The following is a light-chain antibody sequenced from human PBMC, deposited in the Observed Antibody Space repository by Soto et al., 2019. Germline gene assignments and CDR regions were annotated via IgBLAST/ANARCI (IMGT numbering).Light chain of an antibody. V-gene: IGKV3-11*01. CDR3: QQRSNWPPKIT. CDR2: DAS. Sequence: EIVLAQSPATLSLSPGERATLSCRASQSVSIYLSCYQQKPGQAPRLLIYDASNRATGIPARFSGSGSGTDFTLTISSLEPEDFAVYYCQQRSNWPPKITFGQGTRLEIK. CDR1: QSVSIY. J-gene: IGKJ5*01.